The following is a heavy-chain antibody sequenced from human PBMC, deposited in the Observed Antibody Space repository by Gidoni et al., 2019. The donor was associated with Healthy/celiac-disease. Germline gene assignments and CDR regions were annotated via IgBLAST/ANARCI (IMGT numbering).Heavy chain of an antibody. V-gene: IGHV1-2*02. CDR3: ARDAYDYGDPGAFDI. J-gene: IGHJ3*02. CDR2: INPNSGGT. D-gene: IGHD4-17*01. Sequence: QVQLVQSGAEVKKPGASVKVSCTASGYTFTGYYMHWVRQAPGQGLEWMGWINPNSGGTNYAQKFQGRVTMTRDTSISTAYMELSRLRSDDTAVYYCARDAYDYGDPGAFDIWGQGTMVTVSS. CDR1: GYTFTGYY.